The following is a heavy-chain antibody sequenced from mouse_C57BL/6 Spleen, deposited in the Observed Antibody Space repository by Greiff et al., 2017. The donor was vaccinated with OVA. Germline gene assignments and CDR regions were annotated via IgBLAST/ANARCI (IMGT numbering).Heavy chain of an antibody. D-gene: IGHD2-4*01. CDR1: GYSITSGYY. J-gene: IGHJ4*01. CDR3: ARALDYDGEYAMDY. CDR2: ISYDGSN. Sequence: EVKLQESGPGLVKPSQSLSLTCSVTGYSITSGYYWNWIRQFPGNKLEWMGYISYDGSNNYNPSLKNRISITRDTSKNQSFLKLNSVTTEDTATYYCARALDYDGEYAMDYWGQGTSVTVSS. V-gene: IGHV3-6*01.